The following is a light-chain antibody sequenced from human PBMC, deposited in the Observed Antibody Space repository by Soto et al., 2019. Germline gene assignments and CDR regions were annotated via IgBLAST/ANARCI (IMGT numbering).Light chain of an antibody. Sequence: DIEMTQFPSTLSASIGYRVTITCRASQSISSYLNWYQQKPGKAPKLLIYAASSLQSGVPSRFSGSGSGTDFTLTISSLQPEDFATYYCQQSSSTPHTFAQGTRLDI. V-gene: IGKV1-39*01. CDR2: AAS. J-gene: IGKJ5*01. CDR1: QSISSY. CDR3: QQSSSTPHT.